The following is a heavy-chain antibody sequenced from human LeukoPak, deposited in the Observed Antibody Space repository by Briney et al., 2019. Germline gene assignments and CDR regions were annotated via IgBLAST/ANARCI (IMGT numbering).Heavy chain of an antibody. J-gene: IGHJ4*02. Sequence: AGGSLRLSCAASGFTFSSYGMPWVRQAPGKGLEWVAVIWYDGSNKYYADSVKGRFTISRDNSKNTLYLQMNSLRAEDTAVYYXXXXXGXNTYYFDYWGQGTLVTVSS. CDR2: IWYDGSNK. CDR1: GFTFSSYG. CDR3: XXXXGXNTYYFDY. V-gene: IGHV3-33*01. D-gene: IGHD5-24*01.